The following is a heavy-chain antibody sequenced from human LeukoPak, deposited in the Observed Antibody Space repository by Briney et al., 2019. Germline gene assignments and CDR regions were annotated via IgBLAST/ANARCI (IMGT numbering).Heavy chain of an antibody. CDR1: EFTFSSYS. D-gene: IGHD2-21*02. J-gene: IGHJ4*02. CDR3: AKDRPPYCGGDCYPQPPFDY. CDR2: ISGSGGST. Sequence: GGSLRLSCVASEFTFSSYSMNWVRQAPGKGLEWVSAISGSGGSTYYADSVKGRFTISRDNSKNTLYLQMNSLRAEDTAVYYCAKDRPPYCGGDCYPQPPFDYWGQGTLVTVSS. V-gene: IGHV3-23*01.